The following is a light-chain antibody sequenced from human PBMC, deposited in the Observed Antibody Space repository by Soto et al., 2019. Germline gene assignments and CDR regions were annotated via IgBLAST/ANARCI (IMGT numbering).Light chain of an antibody. Sequence: LMTQSPATLSLSPGARATLSCRGSQSVSSNLAWYQQKPGQAPRLLIYGASTRATDIPARFSGSGSGTEFTLTISSLQPEDLAVYYCQQRSNWPPETFGQGTKVDIK. J-gene: IGKJ1*01. CDR1: QSVSSN. V-gene: IGKV3-15*01. CDR3: QQRSNWPPET. CDR2: GAS.